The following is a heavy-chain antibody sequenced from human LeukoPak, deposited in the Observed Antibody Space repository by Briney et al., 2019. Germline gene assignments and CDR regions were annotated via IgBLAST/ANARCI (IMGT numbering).Heavy chain of an antibody. D-gene: IGHD6-13*01. V-gene: IGHV1-24*01. CDR1: GYTLTELS. J-gene: IGHJ4*02. CDR2: FDPEDGET. CDR3: ATAYSSSWYVAFDY. Sequence: ASAKVSCKVSGYTLTELSMHWVRQAPGKGLEWMGGFDPEDGETIYAQKFQGRVTMTEDTSTDTAYMELSSLRSEDTAVYYCATAYSSSWYVAFDYWGQGTLVTVSS.